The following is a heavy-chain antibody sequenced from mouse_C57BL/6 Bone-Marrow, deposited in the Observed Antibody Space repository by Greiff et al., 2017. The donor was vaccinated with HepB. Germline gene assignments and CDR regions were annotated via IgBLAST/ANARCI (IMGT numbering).Heavy chain of an antibody. J-gene: IGHJ2*01. Sequence: QVQLQQSGPGLVQPSQSLSITCTVSGFSLTSYGVHWVRQSPGKGLEWLGVIWSGGSTDYNAAFISRLSISKDNSKSQVFFKMNSLQADDTAIYYCASYDYDEVYFDYWGQGTTLTVSS. D-gene: IGHD2-4*01. CDR1: GFSLTSYG. CDR3: ASYDYDEVYFDY. V-gene: IGHV2-2*01. CDR2: IWSGGST.